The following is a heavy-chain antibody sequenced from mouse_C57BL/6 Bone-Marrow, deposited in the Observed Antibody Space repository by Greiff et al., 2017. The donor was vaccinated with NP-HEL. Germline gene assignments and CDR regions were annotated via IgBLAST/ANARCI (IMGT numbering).Heavy chain of an antibody. V-gene: IGHV1-69*01. D-gene: IGHD2-3*01. Sequence: VKLQQPGAELVMPGASVKLSCKASGYTFTSYWMHWVKQRPGQGLEWIGEIDPSDSYTNYNQKFKGKSTLTVDKSSSTAYMQLSSLTSEDSAVYYCARSGGWFLDYWGQGTTLTVSS. J-gene: IGHJ2*01. CDR3: ARSGGWFLDY. CDR1: GYTFTSYW. CDR2: IDPSDSYT.